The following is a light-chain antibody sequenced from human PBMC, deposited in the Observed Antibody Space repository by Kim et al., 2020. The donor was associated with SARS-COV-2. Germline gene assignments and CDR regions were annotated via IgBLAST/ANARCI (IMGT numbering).Light chain of an antibody. Sequence: DIQMTQSPSSLSASVGDRVTITCRASQGIRNYLAWYQQKPGTVPKLLIYAAATLQSGVPSRFSGSGSGTDFTLTISSLQPEDVATYYCQESYSSGTLTFGGGTKVDIK. CDR1: QGIRNY. CDR2: AAA. CDR3: QESYSSGTLT. V-gene: IGKV1-27*01. J-gene: IGKJ4*01.